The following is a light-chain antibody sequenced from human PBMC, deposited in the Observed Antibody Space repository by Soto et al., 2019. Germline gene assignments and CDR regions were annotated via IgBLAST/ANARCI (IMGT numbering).Light chain of an antibody. CDR2: EGG. CDR3: CSFARRSTLI. V-gene: IGLV2-23*01. CDR1: SSDVGNYNL. Sequence: QSALTQPVSVSGSPGQSITISCTGTSSDVGNYNLVSWYQQYPGKAPKLMIYEGGKRPSGVSNRFSGSKSGNTASLTISGLEAEDEADYYCCSFARRSTLIFGGGTKLTVL. J-gene: IGLJ2*01.